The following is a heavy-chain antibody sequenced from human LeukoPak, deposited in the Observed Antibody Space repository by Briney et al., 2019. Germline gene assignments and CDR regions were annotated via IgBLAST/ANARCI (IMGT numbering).Heavy chain of an antibody. D-gene: IGHD3-22*01. CDR1: GASINNNF. CDR2: IYSSGSA. V-gene: IGHV4-59*08. CDR3: ARHRDYYDT. J-gene: IGHJ4*01. Sequence: SETLSLTCTVSGASINNNFWTWIRQPPGKGLEWIGYIYSSGSANYNPSLKSRVIISGDTSKNQVSLNLTSVTAADTAVYFCARHRDYYDTWGHGTLVTVSS.